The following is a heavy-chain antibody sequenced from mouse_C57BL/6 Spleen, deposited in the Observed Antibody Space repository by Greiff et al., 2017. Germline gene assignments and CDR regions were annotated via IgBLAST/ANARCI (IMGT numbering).Heavy chain of an antibody. J-gene: IGHJ3*01. Sequence: EVKLMESGGDLVKPGGSLKLSCAASGFTFSSYGMSWVRQTPDKRLEWVATISSGGSYTYYPDSVKGRFTISRDNAKNTRYLQMSSLKSEDTAMYYCARQRDYSNYEGFAYWGQGTLVTVSA. CDR3: ARQRDYSNYEGFAY. CDR1: GFTFSSYG. CDR2: ISSGGSYT. D-gene: IGHD2-5*01. V-gene: IGHV5-6*01.